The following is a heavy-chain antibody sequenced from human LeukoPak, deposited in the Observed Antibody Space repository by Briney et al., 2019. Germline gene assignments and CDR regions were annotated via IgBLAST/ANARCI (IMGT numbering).Heavy chain of an antibody. V-gene: IGHV3-7*01. CDR2: MNPDGSQR. CDR1: GFTYSSYG. Sequence: PGGSLRLSCAASGFTYSSYGMHWVRQAPGKGLEWVANMNPDGSQRNYVGSVKGRFTISRDSANNSVYLQMNSLRAEDTAFYYCARDSPRGRFDSWGQGTLVTVSS. CDR3: ARDSPRGRFDS. J-gene: IGHJ4*02.